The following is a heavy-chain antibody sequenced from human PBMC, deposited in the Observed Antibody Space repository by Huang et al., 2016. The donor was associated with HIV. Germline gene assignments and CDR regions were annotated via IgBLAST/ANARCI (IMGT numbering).Heavy chain of an antibody. CDR2: MQQRRTT. Sequence: QVRLHQWGTGVLKPSETLSLKCAVYGGSFNGHFWTWIRQSPGKGMEWICEMQQRRTTAPNPSRKSRVTMSLETSKSQFYLNLTSVTATDTATYYCARPRMTEGNSDSTWSYFDSWGQGTPVIVSS. CDR3: ARPRMTEGNSDSTWSYFDS. CDR1: GGSFNGHF. J-gene: IGHJ4*02. V-gene: IGHV4-34*01. D-gene: IGHD2-21*02.